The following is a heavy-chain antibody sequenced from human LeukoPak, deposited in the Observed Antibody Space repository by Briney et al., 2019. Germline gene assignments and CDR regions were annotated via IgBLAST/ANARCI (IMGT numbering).Heavy chain of an antibody. CDR3: ARGLNILLWFGDPKNNWFDP. CDR1: GGSFSGYY. Sequence: SSETLSLTCAVYGGSFSGYYWSWIRQPPGKGLEWIREINHSGSTNYNPSLKSRVTISVDTSKNQFSLKLSSVTAADTAVYYCARGLNILLWFGDPKNNWFDPWGQGTLVTVSS. D-gene: IGHD3-10*01. CDR2: INHSGST. J-gene: IGHJ5*02. V-gene: IGHV4-34*01.